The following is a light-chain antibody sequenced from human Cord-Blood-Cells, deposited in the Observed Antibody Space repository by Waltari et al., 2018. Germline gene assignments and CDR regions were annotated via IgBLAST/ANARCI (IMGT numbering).Light chain of an antibody. CDR2: SAS. CDR3: QQYYSTPRT. CDR1: QTALYSSTNKNY. V-gene: IGKV4-1*01. Sequence: DSAMTQSPDSLAVSLGARSTTTYKSTQTALYSSTNKNYLAWYQQKPGQPPKLLIYSASTRECGVPDRFSGSGSGTDFTLTISSLQAEDVAVYYCQQYYSTPRTFGQGTKVEIK. J-gene: IGKJ1*01.